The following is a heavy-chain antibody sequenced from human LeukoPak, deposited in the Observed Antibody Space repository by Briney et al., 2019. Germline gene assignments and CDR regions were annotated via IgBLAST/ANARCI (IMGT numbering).Heavy chain of an antibody. J-gene: IGHJ4*02. CDR1: GYSFTSSA. V-gene: IGHV1-18*01. Sequence: ASVKVSCKASGYSFTSSAISWVRQAPGQGLEGMGWISVYNGNTNYAQKLQGRVPMTTDTSTSTAYMELRSLRSDDTAVYYCARDVESGYSSTSPFDYWGQGTLVTVSS. CDR2: ISVYNGNT. D-gene: IGHD6-13*01. CDR3: ARDVESGYSSTSPFDY.